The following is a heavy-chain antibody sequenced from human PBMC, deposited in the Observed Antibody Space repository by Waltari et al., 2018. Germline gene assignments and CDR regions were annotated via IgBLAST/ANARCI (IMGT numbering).Heavy chain of an antibody. CDR3: ATYIGASVGTAAFDV. Sequence: GWIRKPPGQGLEWIGTMSYSGATYSSPSLQSRVTISRDTSKSLLSLKLGAVTAADTAVYYCATYIGASVGTAAFDVWGLGTMVTVSS. CDR2: MSYSGAT. V-gene: IGHV4-39*01. D-gene: IGHD5-12*01. J-gene: IGHJ3*01.